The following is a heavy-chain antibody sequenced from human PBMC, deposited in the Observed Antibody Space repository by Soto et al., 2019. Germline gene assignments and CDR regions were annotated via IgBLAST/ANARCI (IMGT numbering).Heavy chain of an antibody. D-gene: IGHD5-12*01. V-gene: IGHV1-8*01. J-gene: IGHJ6*02. CDR3: ARGQHGYSGLISYYGMDV. CDR2: MNPNSGNT. Sequence: GASVKVSCTASGDTFTSYDINWVRQATAQGLEWMGWMNPNSGNTGYAQKFKGRVTMTRNTSISTAYMELSSLRSEDTAVYYCARGQHGYSGLISYYGMDVWGQGTTVTVSS. CDR1: GDTFTSYD.